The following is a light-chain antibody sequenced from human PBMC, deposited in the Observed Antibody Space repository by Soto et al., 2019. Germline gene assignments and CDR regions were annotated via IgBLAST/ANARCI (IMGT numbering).Light chain of an antibody. V-gene: IGLV2-8*01. Sequence: QSALTQPPSASGSPGQSITISCTGTRSDVGGYNLVSWYQQHPGTAPKLMIYEVSKRPSGVPDRFSGSKSGNTASLTVSGLQPEDEADYYCSSYAGSSNLGVFGGGTKVTVL. CDR1: RSDVGGYNL. CDR3: SSYAGSSNLGV. J-gene: IGLJ2*01. CDR2: EVS.